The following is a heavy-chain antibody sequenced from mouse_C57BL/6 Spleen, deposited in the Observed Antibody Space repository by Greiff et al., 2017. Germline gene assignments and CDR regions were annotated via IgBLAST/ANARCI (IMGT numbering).Heavy chain of an antibody. Sequence: EVQLQQSGPVLVKPGASVKMSCKASGYTFTDYYMNWVKQSHGKSLEWIGVINPYNGGTSYNQKFKGKATLTVDKSSSTAYMELNSLTSEDSAVYYCARWESNYVGAMDYWGQGTSVTVSS. CDR3: ARWESNYVGAMDY. J-gene: IGHJ4*01. CDR2: INPYNGGT. CDR1: GYTFTDYY. V-gene: IGHV1-19*01. D-gene: IGHD2-5*01.